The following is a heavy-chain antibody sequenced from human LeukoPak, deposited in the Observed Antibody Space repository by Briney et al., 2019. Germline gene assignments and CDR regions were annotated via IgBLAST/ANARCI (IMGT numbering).Heavy chain of an antibody. V-gene: IGHV3-21*01. CDR2: VNTVSSYI. CDR1: GFTFSDYS. J-gene: IGHJ4*02. CDR3: ARLRRNSDRSDFFYYYDH. D-gene: IGHD3-22*01. Sequence: GGSLRLSCAASGFTFSDYSMNWVRQAPGKGLEWVASVNTVSSYIYYADSMRDRFTISRDNAKNSLFLQMNSLRAEDTAVYYCARLRRNSDRSDFFYYYDHWRQGTLVTVSS.